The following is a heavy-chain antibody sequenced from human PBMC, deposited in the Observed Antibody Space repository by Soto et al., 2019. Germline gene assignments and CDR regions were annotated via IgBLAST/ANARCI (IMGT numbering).Heavy chain of an antibody. V-gene: IGHV3-21*01. J-gene: IGHJ6*02. Sequence: EVQLVESGGGLVKPGGSLRLSCAASGFTFSSYSMNWVRQAPGKGLECVSSISSSSSYRYYADSVKGRFTISRDNAKNSLYLQMNSLRAEDTAVYYCARGRGAAGTDSVQYYGMDVWGQGTTVTVSS. CDR1: GFTFSSYS. CDR2: ISSSSSYR. D-gene: IGHD6-13*01. CDR3: ARGRGAAGTDSVQYYGMDV.